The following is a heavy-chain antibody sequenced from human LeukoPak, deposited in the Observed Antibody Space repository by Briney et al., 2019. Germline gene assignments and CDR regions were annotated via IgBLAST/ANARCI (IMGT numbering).Heavy chain of an antibody. D-gene: IGHD3-16*02. CDR2: IGGSGGST. J-gene: IGHJ4*02. Sequence: GGSLRLSCAASGFTFSSYAMSWVRQAPGKGLEWVSAIGGSGGSTYYADSVKGRFTISRDNSKNTLYLQMNSLRAEDTAVFYCAKLGVSELSFNFDYWGQGTLVTVSS. CDR3: AKLGVSELSFNFDY. CDR1: GFTFSSYA. V-gene: IGHV3-23*01.